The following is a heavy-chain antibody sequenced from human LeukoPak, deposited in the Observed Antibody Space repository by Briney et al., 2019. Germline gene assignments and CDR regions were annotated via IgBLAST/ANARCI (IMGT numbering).Heavy chain of an antibody. CDR1: GFTLSPYS. CDR2: ISSSSSYI. Sequence: GGSLRLSCAASGFTLSPYSMNWVRQAPGKGLEWVSSISSSSSYIYYADSVKGRFTISRDNAKNSLYLQMNSLRAEDTAVYYCARESGTTDFDYWGQGTLVTVSS. D-gene: IGHD1-1*01. V-gene: IGHV3-21*01. J-gene: IGHJ4*02. CDR3: ARESGTTDFDY.